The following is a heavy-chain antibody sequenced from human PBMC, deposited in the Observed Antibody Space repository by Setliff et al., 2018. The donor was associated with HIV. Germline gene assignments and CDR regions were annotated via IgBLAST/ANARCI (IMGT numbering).Heavy chain of an antibody. CDR3: ARGSFCGGDCYSPFDY. J-gene: IGHJ4*02. CDR1: GGTFNSYA. Sequence: SVKVSCKASGGTFNSYAINWVRQAPGQGLEWMGGIIPIFGTANYAQKFQGRVTITADESTSTAYMELRNLRSEDTAVYKCARGSFCGGDCYSPFDYWGQGMLVTV. D-gene: IGHD2-21*02. V-gene: IGHV1-69*13. CDR2: IIPIFGTA.